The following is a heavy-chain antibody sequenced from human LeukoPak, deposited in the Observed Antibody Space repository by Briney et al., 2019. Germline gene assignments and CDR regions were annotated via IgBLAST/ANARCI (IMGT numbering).Heavy chain of an antibody. CDR1: GFTFSSYW. V-gene: IGHV3-74*01. CDR3: TTLYGGSLDY. Sequence: GGSLRLSCAASGFTFSSYWMYWVRQAPGKGLVWVSRIKSDGSSTSYADSVKGRFTISRDNAKNTLYLQMNSLRAEDTAVYYCTTLYGGSLDYWGQGTLVTVSS. J-gene: IGHJ4*02. D-gene: IGHD5-12*01. CDR2: IKSDGSST.